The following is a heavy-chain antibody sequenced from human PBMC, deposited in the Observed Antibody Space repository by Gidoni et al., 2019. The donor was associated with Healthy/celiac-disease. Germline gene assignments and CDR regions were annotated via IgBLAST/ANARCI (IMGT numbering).Heavy chain of an antibody. V-gene: IGHV3-30*04. D-gene: IGHD6-25*01. J-gene: IGHJ6*02. CDR1: GFTFRSCA. CDR3: ARVISSDPYYYYYGMDV. Sequence: QVQLVASGGGGVKPGRSLRLSCAAYGFTFRSCAMHWVRQAPGKVLEWVAVISYDGRNKYYADSVKGRFTISRDNSKNTMYLQMNSLRAEDTAVDYCARVISSDPYYYYYGMDVWGQGTTVTVSS. CDR2: ISYDGRNK.